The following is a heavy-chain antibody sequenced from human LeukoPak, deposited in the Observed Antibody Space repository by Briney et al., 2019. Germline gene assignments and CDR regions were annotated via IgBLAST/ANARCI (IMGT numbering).Heavy chain of an antibody. CDR3: ARAIAVAGKGLYYFDY. D-gene: IGHD6-19*01. CDR2: IIPIFGTA. CDR1: GGTFSSYA. Sequence: GASVKVSCKASGGTFSSYAISWVRQAPGQGLEWMGGIIPIFGTANYAQKFQGRVTITADKSTSTAYMELSSLRSEDTAVYYCARAIAVAGKGLYYFDYWGQGTLVTVSS. V-gene: IGHV1-69*06. J-gene: IGHJ4*02.